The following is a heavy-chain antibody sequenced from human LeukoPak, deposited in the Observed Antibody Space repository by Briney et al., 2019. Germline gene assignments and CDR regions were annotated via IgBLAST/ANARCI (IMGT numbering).Heavy chain of an antibody. V-gene: IGHV4-34*01. Sequence: PSETLSLTCAVYGGSFSGYYWSWIRQPPGKGLEWIGEINHSGSTNYNPSLKSRVTISVDTSKNQFSLKLSSVTAADTAVYYCARGRLTYYYDSRGYNYWGQGTLVTVSS. CDR2: INHSGST. D-gene: IGHD3-22*01. CDR3: ARGRLTYYYDSRGYNY. J-gene: IGHJ4*02. CDR1: GGSFSGYY.